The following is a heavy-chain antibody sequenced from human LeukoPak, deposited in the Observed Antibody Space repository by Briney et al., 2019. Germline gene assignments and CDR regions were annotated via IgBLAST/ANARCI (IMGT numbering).Heavy chain of an antibody. CDR3: ARDPSDYYDSSGYRYFDY. CDR1: GFTVGNNY. V-gene: IGHV3-21*01. CDR2: ISSSSSYI. Sequence: GGSLRLSCAASGFTVGNNYMAWVRQVPGKGLEWVSSISSSSSYIYYADSVKGRFTISRDNAKNSLYLQMNSLRAEDTAVYYCARDPSDYYDSSGYRYFDYWGQGTLVTVSS. J-gene: IGHJ4*02. D-gene: IGHD3-22*01.